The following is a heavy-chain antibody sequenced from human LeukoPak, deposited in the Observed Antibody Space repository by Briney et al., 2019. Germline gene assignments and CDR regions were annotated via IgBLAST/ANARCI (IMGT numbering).Heavy chain of an antibody. D-gene: IGHD1-26*01. CDR2: IYYSGST. CDR3: ACLVGASPSDY. J-gene: IGHJ4*02. Sequence: SETLSLTCTASGGSISSSSYYWGWIRQPPGKGLEWIGSIYYSGSTYYNPSLKSRVTISVDTSRNQFSLKLSSVTAADTAVYYCACLVGASPSDYWGQGTLVTVSS. V-gene: IGHV4-39*07. CDR1: GGSISSSSYY.